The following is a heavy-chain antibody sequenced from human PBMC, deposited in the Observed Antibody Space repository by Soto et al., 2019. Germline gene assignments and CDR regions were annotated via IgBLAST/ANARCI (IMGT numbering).Heavy chain of an antibody. Sequence: QITLKESGPTLVKPTQTLTLTCTFSGFALTTSGVGVGWIRQPPGKALEWLALIYWDDDKRYSPSLKSSLTITKDTCKNQVVLTMTNMDPVDTATYYGAHSRTIAASVVWGQGTLVTVSS. CDR2: IYWDDDK. CDR3: AHSRTIAASVV. J-gene: IGHJ4*02. CDR1: GFALTTSGVG. D-gene: IGHD6-6*01. V-gene: IGHV2-5*02.